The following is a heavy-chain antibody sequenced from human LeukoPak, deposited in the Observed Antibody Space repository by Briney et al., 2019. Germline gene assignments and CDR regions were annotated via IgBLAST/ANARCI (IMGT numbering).Heavy chain of an antibody. V-gene: IGHV3-66*01. D-gene: IGHD1-26*01. CDR3: ARDSWELQT. J-gene: IGHJ5*02. CDR1: GFTVNSKY. CDR2: IYSGGST. Sequence: PGGSLRLSRAASGFTVNSKYMGWVRQAPGKGLEWVSVIYSGGSTYYADSVKGRFTISRDNSKNTLYLQMNSLRAEDTAVYYCARDSWELQTWGQGTLVTVSS.